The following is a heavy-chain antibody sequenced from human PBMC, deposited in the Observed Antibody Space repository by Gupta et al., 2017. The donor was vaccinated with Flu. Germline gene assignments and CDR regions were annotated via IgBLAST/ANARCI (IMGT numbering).Heavy chain of an antibody. V-gene: IGHV3-21*01. Sequence: EVQLVESGGGLVKPGGSLRLSCAASGFTFSSYSMNWVRQAPGKGLEWVSSISSSSSYIYYADSVKGRFTISRDNAKNSLYLQMNSLRAEDTAVYYCARNYGDYGTPYYYYGMDVWGQGTTVTVSS. CDR3: ARNYGDYGTPYYYYGMDV. CDR1: GFTFSSYS. CDR2: ISSSSSYI. D-gene: IGHD4-17*01. J-gene: IGHJ6*02.